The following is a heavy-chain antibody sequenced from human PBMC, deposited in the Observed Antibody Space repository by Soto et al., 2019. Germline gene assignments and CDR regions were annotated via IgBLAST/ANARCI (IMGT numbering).Heavy chain of an antibody. D-gene: IGHD2-21*01. V-gene: IGHV3-23*01. CDR1: GFTFSSYA. J-gene: IGHJ2*01. Sequence: SLRLSCAASGFTFSSYAMSWVRQAPGKGLEWVSAISGSGGSTYYADSVKGRFTISRDNSKNTLYLQMNSLRAEDTAVYYCASQRGLHWYFDLWGRGTLVTVSS. CDR2: ISGSGGST. CDR3: ASQRGLHWYFDL.